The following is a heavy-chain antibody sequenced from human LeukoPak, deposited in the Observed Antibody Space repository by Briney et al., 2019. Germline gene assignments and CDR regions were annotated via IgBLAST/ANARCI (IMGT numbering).Heavy chain of an antibody. CDR1: GDSINNDNYY. CDR3: ARFYQWELLSYFDY. J-gene: IGHJ4*02. CDR2: IYYSGST. Sequence: SETLSLTCYVSGDSINNDNYYWSWIRQHPGKGLEWIGYIYYSGSTYYNPSLKSRVTISVDTSKNQFSLKLSSVTAADTAVYYCARFYQWELLSYFDYWGQGTLVTVPS. V-gene: IGHV4-31*02. D-gene: IGHD1-26*01.